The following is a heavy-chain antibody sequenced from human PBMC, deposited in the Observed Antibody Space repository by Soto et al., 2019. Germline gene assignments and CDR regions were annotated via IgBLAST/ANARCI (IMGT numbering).Heavy chain of an antibody. CDR2: IYYSGST. CDR1: GGSISSYY. V-gene: IGHV4-59*01. J-gene: IGHJ4*02. CDR3: ARSSGHYSRFDY. D-gene: IGHD4-4*01. Sequence: SETLSLTCTVSGGSISSYYWSWIRQPPGKGLEWVGYIYYSGSTNYNPSLKSRVTVSVDTSENQFSLKLTSVTAADTAVYYCARSSGHYSRFDYWGQGTLVTVSS.